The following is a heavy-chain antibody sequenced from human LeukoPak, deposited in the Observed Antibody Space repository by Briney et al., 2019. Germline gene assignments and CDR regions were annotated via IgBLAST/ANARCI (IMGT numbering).Heavy chain of an antibody. Sequence: TSETLSLTCTVSGGSISTSTYYWGWIRQPPGKGLEWIGNIYYTGRTYYNPSLKSRVTISVDTSETQFSLNLSSVTAADTAVYYCARLRMTGTRYFDYWGQGTLVTVSS. J-gene: IGHJ4*02. CDR1: GGSISTSTYY. CDR2: IYYTGRT. D-gene: IGHD3-9*01. V-gene: IGHV4-39*07. CDR3: ARLRMTGTRYFDY.